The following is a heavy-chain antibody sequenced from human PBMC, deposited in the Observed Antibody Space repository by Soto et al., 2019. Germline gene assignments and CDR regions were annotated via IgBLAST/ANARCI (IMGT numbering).Heavy chain of an antibody. D-gene: IGHD1-26*01. CDR3: ARDWERYFDY. CDR1: GITFRNYG. J-gene: IGHJ4*02. CDR2: IWYDGSNR. Sequence: QVQLVESGGGVVQPGTSLRLSCEVSGITFRNYGMHWVRQAPGKGLEWVAIIWYDGSNRYYADSVKGRFTISRDNSKNTRYLQRDSLRAEDTAVYYCARDWERYFDYWGQGTLVTVAS. V-gene: IGHV3-33*01.